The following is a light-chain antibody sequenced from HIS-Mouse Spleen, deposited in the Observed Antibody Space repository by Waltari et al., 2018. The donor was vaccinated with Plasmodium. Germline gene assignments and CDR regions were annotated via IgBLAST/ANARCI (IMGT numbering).Light chain of an antibody. Sequence: SYELTQPPSASVSPGKTARITCSGDALPKKYAYWYQQKSGHAPVLVTYEDSNRPTGIPERFSVSSSGTMATLTISGAQVEDEADYYCYSTDSSGNHRVFGGGTKLTVL. CDR1: ALPKKY. CDR3: YSTDSSGNHRV. J-gene: IGLJ3*02. V-gene: IGLV3-10*01. CDR2: EDS.